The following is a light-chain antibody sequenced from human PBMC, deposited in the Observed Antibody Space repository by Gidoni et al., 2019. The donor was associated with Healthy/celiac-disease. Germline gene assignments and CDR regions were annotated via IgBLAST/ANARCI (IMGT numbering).Light chain of an antibody. V-gene: IGKV1-5*01. CDR2: DAS. J-gene: IGKJ2*01. Sequence: DIQLAQSPSTLSASVGARVTITGRPSQSISSWLAWYQQKPGKALKLLIDDASSWESGVPSRCSGSGSGIEFTLTISSLQADDFATYYCQQYNSYYTFGQGTKLEIK. CDR1: QSISSW. CDR3: QQYNSYYT.